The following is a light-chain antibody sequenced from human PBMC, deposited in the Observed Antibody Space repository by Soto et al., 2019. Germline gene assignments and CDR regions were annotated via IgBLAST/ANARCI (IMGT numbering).Light chain of an antibody. V-gene: IGKV1-39*01. CDR3: QQSYSTLLS. CDR1: QSISTY. CDR2: GAS. J-gene: IGKJ4*01. Sequence: DIELTQSPSSLSASVGGRVTITGRASQSISTYLNWYQQKAGKAPKLLIHGASSLQSGVPLRVSATGSGTDFSLTIMSLQPEDFETYYCQQSYSTLLSFGGGTKVDIK.